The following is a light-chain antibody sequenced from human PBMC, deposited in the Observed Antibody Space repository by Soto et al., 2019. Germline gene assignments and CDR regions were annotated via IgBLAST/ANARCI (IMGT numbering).Light chain of an antibody. Sequence: IQMTQSPSSLSAYVGDRVTITCRASQAIRNELGWYQQKPGKAPKLLIYAASSVQSGVPSRFSGSGSGTEFTLTIISLQPEDFATYYCLQDYNYPRTFGQGTKVDIK. CDR3: LQDYNYPRT. J-gene: IGKJ2*01. CDR1: QAIRNE. V-gene: IGKV1-6*01. CDR2: AAS.